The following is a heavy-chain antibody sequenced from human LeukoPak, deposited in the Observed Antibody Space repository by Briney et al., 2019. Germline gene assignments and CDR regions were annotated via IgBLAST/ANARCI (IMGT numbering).Heavy chain of an antibody. J-gene: IGHJ4*02. CDR1: GFTFDDYA. D-gene: IGHD5-12*01. CDR3: AKGRGYSGYDAYFDY. CDR2: ISWNSGSI. V-gene: IGHV3-9*03. Sequence: GGSLRLSCAASGFTFDDYAMHWVRQAPGKGLEWVSGISWNSGSIGYADSVKGRFTISRDSAKSSLYLQMNSLRADDMALYYCAKGRGYSGYDAYFDYWGQGTLVTVSS.